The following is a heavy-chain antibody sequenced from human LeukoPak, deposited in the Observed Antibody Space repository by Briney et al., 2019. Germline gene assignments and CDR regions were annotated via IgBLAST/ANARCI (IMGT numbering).Heavy chain of an antibody. CDR1: GYTFTGYY. Sequence: GASVKVACKASGYTFTGYYMHWVRQAPGQGLEWMGWINPNSGGTNYAQKFQGRVSLNRDMSISTAYMELSRLTSDDTAVYYCARDHNWGPDYWGQGTLVSVSS. CDR3: ARDHNWGPDY. J-gene: IGHJ4*02. CDR2: INPNSGGT. V-gene: IGHV1-2*02. D-gene: IGHD7-27*01.